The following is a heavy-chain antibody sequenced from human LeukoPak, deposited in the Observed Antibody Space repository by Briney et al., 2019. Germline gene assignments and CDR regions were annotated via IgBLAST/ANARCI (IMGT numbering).Heavy chain of an antibody. J-gene: IGHJ4*02. CDR3: ARDLGYDSSGFDY. CDR2: IYYSGST. Sequence: SQTLSLTCTVSGGSISSGVYYWSWIRQHPGKGLEWIGYIYYSGSTYYNPSLKSRVIISVDTSKNQFSLKLSSVTAADTAVYYCARDLGYDSSGFDYWGQGTLVTVSS. CDR1: GGSISSGVYY. D-gene: IGHD3-22*01. V-gene: IGHV4-31*03.